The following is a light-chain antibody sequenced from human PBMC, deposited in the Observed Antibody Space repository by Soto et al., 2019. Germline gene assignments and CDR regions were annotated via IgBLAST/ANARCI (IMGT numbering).Light chain of an antibody. V-gene: IGLV2-14*01. CDR2: EVS. Sequence: QSALTQPASVSGSPGQSITISCTGTNSEVGGYDYVSWYQQHPGKAPKLMIYEVSHRPSGVSNRFSGSRSGNTASLTISGLQAEDEADYYCSSYTSSTTLGVFGGGTQLTVL. CDR3: SSYTSSTTLGV. CDR1: NSEVGGYDY. J-gene: IGLJ3*02.